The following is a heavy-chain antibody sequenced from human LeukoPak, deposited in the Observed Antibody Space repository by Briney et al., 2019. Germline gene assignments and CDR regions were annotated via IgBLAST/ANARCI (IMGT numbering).Heavy chain of an antibody. CDR1: GGSISSSSYY. CDR3: ARRSGFGELDY. D-gene: IGHD6-19*01. Sequence: KPSETLSLTCTVSGGSISSSSYYWGWIRQPPGKGLEWIGSIYYSGSTNFNPSLRSRVTMSVETSKNQFSLKLSSVTAADTAVYYCARRSGFGELDYWGQGTLVTVSS. CDR2: IYYSGST. V-gene: IGHV4-39*07. J-gene: IGHJ4*02.